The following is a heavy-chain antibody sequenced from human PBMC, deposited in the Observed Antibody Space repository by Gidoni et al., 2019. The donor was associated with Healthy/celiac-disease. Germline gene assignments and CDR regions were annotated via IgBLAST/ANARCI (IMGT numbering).Heavy chain of an antibody. CDR1: GFPVSSNY. CDR2: IYSGGST. V-gene: IGHV3-66*01. J-gene: IGHJ6*02. D-gene: IGHD4-4*01. CDR3: ASVTTGPSRPYYYYGMDV. Sequence: EVQLVESGGGLVQPGGSLRLSCPASGFPVSSNYMSWVRQAPGKGLEWVSVIYSGGSTYYADSVKGRFTISRDNSKNTLYLQMNSLRAEDTAVYYCASVTTGPSRPYYYYGMDVWGQGTTVTVSS.